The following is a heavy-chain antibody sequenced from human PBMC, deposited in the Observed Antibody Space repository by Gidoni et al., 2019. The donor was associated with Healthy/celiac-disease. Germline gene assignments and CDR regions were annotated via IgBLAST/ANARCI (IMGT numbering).Heavy chain of an antibody. V-gene: IGHV4-61*02. Sequence: QVQLQESGPGRVKHSQTLSLTCTVSGGSISSGSYYWGWIRQPAGKGLEWIGRIYTSGSTNYNPSLKSRVTISVDTSKNQFSLKLSSVTAADTAVYYCARVPYSSSWYGYYYYGMDVWGQGTTVTVSS. CDR2: IYTSGST. CDR3: ARVPYSSSWYGYYYYGMDV. J-gene: IGHJ6*02. D-gene: IGHD6-13*01. CDR1: GGSISSGSYY.